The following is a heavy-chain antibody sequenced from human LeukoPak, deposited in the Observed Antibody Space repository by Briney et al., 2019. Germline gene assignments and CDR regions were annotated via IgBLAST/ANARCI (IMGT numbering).Heavy chain of an antibody. D-gene: IGHD3-16*02. CDR3: ASVWGSYRYIDY. CDR2: ISSNNSYI. V-gene: IGHV3-21*01. J-gene: IGHJ4*02. CDR1: GFTFSSYW. Sequence: PGRSLRLSCAASGFTFSSYWMSWVRQAPGKGLEWVSSISSNNSYIYYADSVRGRFTISRDNAKNSLYLQMNSPRDEDTAVYYCASVWGSYRYIDYWGQGTLVTVSS.